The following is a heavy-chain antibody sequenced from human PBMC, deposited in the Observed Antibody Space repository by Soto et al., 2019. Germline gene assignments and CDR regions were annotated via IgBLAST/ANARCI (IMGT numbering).Heavy chain of an antibody. CDR1: GDSVSSGDYY. CDR3: ARVPIDTYMIYWSDP. V-gene: IGHV4-61*08. D-gene: IGHD3-16*01. CDR2: IYFSGRT. Sequence: PSETLSLTCPVSGDSVSSGDYYWTWMRQPPGKGLEWVGHIYFSGRTNYIPSLESRVTISLDTSKNQFSLKLTSVTAADTAVYYCARVPIDTYMIYWSDPWGQGTLVTVSS. J-gene: IGHJ5*02.